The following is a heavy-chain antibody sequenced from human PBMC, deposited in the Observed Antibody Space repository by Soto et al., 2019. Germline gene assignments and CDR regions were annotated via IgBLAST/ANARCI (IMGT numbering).Heavy chain of an antibody. CDR3: ASPTPYSSSWYYFDY. J-gene: IGHJ4*02. Sequence: QVQLVQSGAEVKKPGSSVKVSCKASGGTFSSYAISWVRQAPGQGLEWMGGIIPIFGTANYAQKFQGRVTITADESTRTAYMELSSLRAEDTAVYYCASPTPYSSSWYYFDYWGQGTLVTVSS. CDR2: IIPIFGTA. D-gene: IGHD6-13*01. V-gene: IGHV1-69*01. CDR1: GGTFSSYA.